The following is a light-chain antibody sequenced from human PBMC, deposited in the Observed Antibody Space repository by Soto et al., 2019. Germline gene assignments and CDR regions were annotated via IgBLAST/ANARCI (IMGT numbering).Light chain of an antibody. CDR3: CSYAGSSTFV. Sequence: GSPGQSITISCTGTSSDVGSYNLVSWYQQHPGKAPKLMIYEGSKRPSGVSNRFSGSKSGNTASLTISGLQAEDEADYYCCSYAGSSTFVFGTGTKVTVL. CDR1: SSDVGSYNL. V-gene: IGLV2-23*03. J-gene: IGLJ1*01. CDR2: EGS.